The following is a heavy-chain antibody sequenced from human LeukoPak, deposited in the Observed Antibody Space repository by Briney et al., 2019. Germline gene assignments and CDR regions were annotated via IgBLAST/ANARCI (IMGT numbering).Heavy chain of an antibody. CDR3: ARVSRYDSSGYFPVYAFDI. V-gene: IGHV1-8*03. J-gene: IGHJ3*02. CDR2: MNPNSGNT. Sequence: GSSVKVSCKASGYTFTSYDINWVRQATGQGLEWMGWMNPNSGNTGYAQKFQGRVTITRNTSISTAYMELSSLRSEDTAVYYCARVSRYDSSGYFPVYAFDIWGQGTMVTVSS. CDR1: GYTFTSYD. D-gene: IGHD3-22*01.